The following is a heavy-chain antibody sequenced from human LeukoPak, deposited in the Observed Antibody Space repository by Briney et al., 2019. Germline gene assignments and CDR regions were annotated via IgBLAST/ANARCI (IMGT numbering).Heavy chain of an antibody. J-gene: IGHJ1*01. Sequence: SETLSLTCAVYGGSFSGYYWSWIRQPPGKGLEWIGEINHSGSTNYNPSLKSRVTISVDTSKNQFSLKLSSVTAADTAVYYCAICSGSGWEEYFQHWGQGTLVTVSS. CDR3: AICSGSGWEEYFQH. D-gene: IGHD6-19*01. CDR2: INHSGST. CDR1: GGSFSGYY. V-gene: IGHV4-34*01.